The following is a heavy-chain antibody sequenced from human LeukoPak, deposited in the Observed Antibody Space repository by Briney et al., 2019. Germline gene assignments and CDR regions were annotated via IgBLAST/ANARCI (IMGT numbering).Heavy chain of an antibody. J-gene: IGHJ4*01. D-gene: IGHD3-3*01. V-gene: IGHV1-2*02. CDR2: INHNSGST. CDR1: GYTFTGYF. Sequence: ASVKVSCKASGYTFTGYFMHWVRQAPGQGLEWMGWINHNSGSTNYAQTFQGRITMTRDTSISTAFMELTRLSSDDSAVYYCTRTIYDSFDHWGHGTLVTVSS. CDR3: TRTIYDSFDH.